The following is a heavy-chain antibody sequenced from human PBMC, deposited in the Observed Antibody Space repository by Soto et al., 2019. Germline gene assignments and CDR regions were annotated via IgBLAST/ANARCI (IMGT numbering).Heavy chain of an antibody. V-gene: IGHV3-23*01. CDR3: ARDRQPDGIWTFDF. Sequence: GGSVRLSCAAAGFTFSSYAMSWVRQAPGKGLEWVSAISGSGGSTYYADSVTGRFTISRDNSKNMLFLQMNSLGVEDAAVYYCARDRQPDGIWTFDFWGRGAQVTVTS. J-gene: IGHJ4*02. D-gene: IGHD2-15*01. CDR2: ISGSGGST. CDR1: GFTFSSYA.